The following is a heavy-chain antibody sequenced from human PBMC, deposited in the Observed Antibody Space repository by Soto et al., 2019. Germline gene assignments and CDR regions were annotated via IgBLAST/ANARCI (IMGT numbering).Heavy chain of an antibody. V-gene: IGHV4-39*01. CDR1: GGSINSPNYY. D-gene: IGHD6-19*01. CDR2: TFFDGTS. Sequence: QPLLQESGPGLLKPSETLSLTCNVSGGSINSPNYYWGWIRQTPGKGLEWIGNTFFDGTSYYNPSRKRRAPMFVDAAKSQFSLNLTSVTAADTAGYCCGSRGGRGWHHYFASWGQGTLVAVPS. J-gene: IGHJ4*02. CDR3: GSRGGRGWHHYFAS.